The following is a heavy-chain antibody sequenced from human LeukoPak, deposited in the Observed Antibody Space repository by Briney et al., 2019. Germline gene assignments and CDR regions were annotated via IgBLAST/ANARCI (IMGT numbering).Heavy chain of an antibody. J-gene: IGHJ4*02. D-gene: IGHD3-22*01. Sequence: ASVKVSCKVSGYTLTELSMHWVRQAPGQGLEWMGIINPSGGSTSYAQKFQGRVTMTRDTSTSTVYMELSSLRSEDTAVYYCATLPTGGYDSSGYYYVDYWGQGTLVTVSS. V-gene: IGHV1-46*01. CDR1: GYTLTELS. CDR3: ATLPTGGYDSSGYYYVDY. CDR2: INPSGGST.